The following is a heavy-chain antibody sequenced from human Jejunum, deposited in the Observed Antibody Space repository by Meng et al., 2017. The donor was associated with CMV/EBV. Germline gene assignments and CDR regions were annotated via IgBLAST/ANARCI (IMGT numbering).Heavy chain of an antibody. Sequence: SGFTFTDYYMDWVRQAPGKGLEGVSTIRGSNGDTYYADSVKGRFTISRDNSKSMLYLQMNSLRAEDTALYYCTKKSQYGDYTQWFDPWGQGTLVTVSS. V-gene: IGHV3-23*01. CDR1: GFTFTDYY. J-gene: IGHJ5*02. CDR2: IRGSNGDT. CDR3: TKKSQYGDYTQWFDP. D-gene: IGHD4-17*01.